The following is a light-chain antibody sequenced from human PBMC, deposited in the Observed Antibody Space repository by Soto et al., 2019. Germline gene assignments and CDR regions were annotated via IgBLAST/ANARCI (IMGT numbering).Light chain of an antibody. CDR2: GAS. CDR3: QQYNNLPRT. Sequence: EIVMTQSPATLSVSPGERATLSCRASQSVSNNLAWYQQKPGQAPRLLIYGASTRATRIPARFSGSGSGTDFPLTISSLQSEDFAVYYCQQYNNLPRTFGHGTKVEIK. CDR1: QSVSNN. J-gene: IGKJ1*01. V-gene: IGKV3-15*01.